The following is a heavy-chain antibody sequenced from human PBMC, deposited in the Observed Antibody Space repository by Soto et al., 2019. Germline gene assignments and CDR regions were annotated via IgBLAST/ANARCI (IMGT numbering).Heavy chain of an antibody. CDR2: ISYDGSNE. Sequence: QVLWVESGGGVVQPGGSLRLSCAASGFDFSSFAMQWVRQAPGKGLEWVTTISYDGSNEYYGDSVKGRFTISRDNSKNTLHLQMDSLRTDDTGIYYCASVVDYWGQGTLVTVSS. J-gene: IGHJ4*02. CDR1: GFDFSSFA. CDR3: ASVVDY. V-gene: IGHV3-30*03.